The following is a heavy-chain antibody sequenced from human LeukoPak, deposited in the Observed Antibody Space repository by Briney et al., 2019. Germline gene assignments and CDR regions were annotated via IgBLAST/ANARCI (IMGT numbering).Heavy chain of an antibody. J-gene: IGHJ5*02. CDR3: ARNRVPAAMEGGNWFDP. CDR2: IWYDGSNK. V-gene: IGHV3-33*01. CDR1: GFTFSSYG. Sequence: GGSLRLSCAASGFTFSSYGMHWVRQAPGKGLEWVAVIWYDGSNKYYADSVKGRFTISRDNSKNTLYLQMNSLRAEDTAVYYCARNRVPAAMEGGNWFDPWGQGTLVTVSS. D-gene: IGHD2-2*01.